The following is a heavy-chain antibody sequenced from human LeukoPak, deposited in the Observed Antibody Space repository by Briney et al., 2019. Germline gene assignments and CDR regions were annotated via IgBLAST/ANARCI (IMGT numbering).Heavy chain of an antibody. J-gene: IGHJ6*02. D-gene: IGHD6-13*01. V-gene: IGHV3-53*01. CDR1: GFTVSSNY. CDR2: LYSGGDT. Sequence: GGSLRLSCAASGFTVSSNYINWVRQAPGKGLEWVSVLYSGGDTYYADSVKGRFTVSRDNSKNTLYLQMNSLRAEDTAVYYCAKDDSGYSNPYGMDVWGQGTTVTVSS. CDR3: AKDDSGYSNPYGMDV.